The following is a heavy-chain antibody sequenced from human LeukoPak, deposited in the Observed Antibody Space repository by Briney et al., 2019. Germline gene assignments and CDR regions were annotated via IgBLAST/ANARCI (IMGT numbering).Heavy chain of an antibody. Sequence: SETLSLTCTVSGGSISSSSYYWGWIRQPPGKGLEWIGSIYYSGSTYYNPSLKSRVTISVDTSKNQFSLKLSSVTAADTAVYYCARVTSPVRITMIVVVPGYFQHWGQGTLVTVSS. CDR1: GGSISSSSYY. D-gene: IGHD3-22*01. CDR3: ARVTSPVRITMIVVVPGYFQH. CDR2: IYYSGST. J-gene: IGHJ1*01. V-gene: IGHV4-39*01.